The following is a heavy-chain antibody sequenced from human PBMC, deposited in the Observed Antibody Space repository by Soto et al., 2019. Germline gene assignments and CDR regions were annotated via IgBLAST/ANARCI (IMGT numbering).Heavy chain of an antibody. J-gene: IGHJ3*02. Sequence: QVQLQESGPGLVKPSETLSLTCTVSGGSISSYYWSWIRQPPGKGLEWIGYIYYSGSTNYNPSLKSRVTISVDTSKNQFSLKLSSVTAADTAVYYCARGTGHDAFDIWGQGTMVTVSS. CDR3: ARGTGHDAFDI. CDR2: IYYSGST. V-gene: IGHV4-59*01. D-gene: IGHD1-1*01. CDR1: GGSISSYY.